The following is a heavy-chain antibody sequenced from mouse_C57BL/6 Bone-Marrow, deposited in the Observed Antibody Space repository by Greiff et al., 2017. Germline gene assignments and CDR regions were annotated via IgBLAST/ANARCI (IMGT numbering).Heavy chain of an antibody. V-gene: IGHV5-6*01. CDR3: DRRYYDGCCVWFAY. D-gene: IGHD1-1*02. CDR1: GFTFSSYG. CDR2: ISSGGSYT. Sequence: EVQLVESGGDLVKPGGSLKLSCAASGFTFSSYGMSLVRQTPDKRLEWVATISSGGSYTYYPDSVKGRFTISRDNAKNSLYLQKSSLKSAEAAMYYGDRRYYDGCCVWFAYCDWGNLVTLSA. J-gene: IGHJ3*01.